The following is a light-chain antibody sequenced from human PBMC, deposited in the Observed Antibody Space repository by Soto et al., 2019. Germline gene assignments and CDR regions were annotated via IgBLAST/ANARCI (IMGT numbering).Light chain of an antibody. CDR2: AAS. Sequence: EIQITEFAPSLSASVRDIVTITSSPSQSINSYLNWYQHKPEKAPKLLIYAASSLQSGVPSRLRGHRCDTDFPVTIRSLEHEDFATYYCQQSYSIPFSFGHGTNVDIK. V-gene: IGKV1-39*01. J-gene: IGKJ2*03. CDR1: QSINSY. CDR3: QQSYSIPFS.